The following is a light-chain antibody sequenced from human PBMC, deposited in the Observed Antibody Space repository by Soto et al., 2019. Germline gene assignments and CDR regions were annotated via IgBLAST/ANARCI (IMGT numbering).Light chain of an antibody. J-gene: IGKJ3*01. CDR1: QSVSNSY. CDR2: GAS. V-gene: IGKV3-20*01. CDR3: QQHGSSIT. Sequence: EIVLTQSPGTLSLSPGERATLSCRASQSVSNSYLAWYQQKPGQAPRLLIYGASSRATGIPDRFSGSGSGTDFTLTISRLEPEDFAVYYCQQHGSSITFGPGTKVEI.